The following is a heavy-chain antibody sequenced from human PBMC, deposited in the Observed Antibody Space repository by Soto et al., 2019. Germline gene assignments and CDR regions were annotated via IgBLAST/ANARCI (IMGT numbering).Heavy chain of an antibody. J-gene: IGHJ3*02. CDR1: GFSLSTSGVG. CDR2: IYCDDDK. D-gene: IGHD3-9*01. CDR3: ARHIPSGYNDAFDI. Sequence: QITLKESGPTLVKPTQTLTLTCTFSGFSLSTSGVGVGWNRQPPGKAIEWVTLIYCDDDKHYSPSLKSRITTTKVTSKSHVVLTMTNMDPVATRTYYCARHIPSGYNDAFDIWGQGTMVTVSS. V-gene: IGHV2-5*02.